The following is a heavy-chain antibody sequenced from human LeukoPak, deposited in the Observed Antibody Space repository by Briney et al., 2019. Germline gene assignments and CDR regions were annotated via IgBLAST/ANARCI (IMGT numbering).Heavy chain of an antibody. V-gene: IGHV3-48*02. J-gene: IGHJ4*02. CDR1: GFTFTSYS. Sequence: GESLRLSCSASGFTFTSYSMNWVRQAPGKGLEWVSYISTSSRTIYYADSVKGRFTISRDNAKNSLYLQMDSLRDEDTAVYYCARDSYGDYAFDHWGQGSLVTVSS. CDR3: ARDSYGDYAFDH. D-gene: IGHD4-17*01. CDR2: ISTSSRTI.